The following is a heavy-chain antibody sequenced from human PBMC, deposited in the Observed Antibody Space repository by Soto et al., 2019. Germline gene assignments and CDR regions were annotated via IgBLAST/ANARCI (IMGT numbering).Heavy chain of an antibody. J-gene: IGHJ4*02. CDR2: IKQDGSEK. CDR3: ARDRDWNYAGNFDY. CDR1: GFTFSTYW. Sequence: EVQLVESGGGLVQPGGSLRLSCAASGFTFSTYWMTWVRQAPGKGLEWVANIKQDGSEKYYVDSVKGRFTISRDNAKNSLNLQMNSLRVEDTAGYYCARDRDWNYAGNFDYWGQGTLVTVSS. D-gene: IGHD1-7*01. V-gene: IGHV3-7*03.